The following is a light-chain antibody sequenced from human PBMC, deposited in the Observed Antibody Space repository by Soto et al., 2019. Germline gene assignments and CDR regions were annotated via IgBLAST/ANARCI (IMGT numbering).Light chain of an antibody. CDR1: QSVSSY. CDR3: QQYIRWPLT. Sequence: EIVLTQSPATLSLSPGERATLSCRASQSVSSYLAWYQQKPGQAPRLLIYDASTRATGIPSRFSGSGSGTDFTLTISSLEPEDFAVYYCQQYIRWPLTFGGGTKVEIK. V-gene: IGKV3-11*01. CDR2: DAS. J-gene: IGKJ4*01.